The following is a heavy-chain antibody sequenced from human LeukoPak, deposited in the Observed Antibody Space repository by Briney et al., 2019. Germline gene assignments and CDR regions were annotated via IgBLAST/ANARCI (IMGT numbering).Heavy chain of an antibody. CDR2: INQGGSET. V-gene: IGHV3-7*01. CDR1: GFTFRTYW. Sequence: GGSLRLSCAASGFTFRTYWMSWVRQAPGKGLEWVASINQGGSETYYVESVKGRSTISRDNAMNSFFLQMNSLRAEDTAVYYCARLIGDRTIYDYWGQGTLVTVSS. J-gene: IGHJ4*02. CDR3: ARLIGDRTIYDY. D-gene: IGHD6-6*01.